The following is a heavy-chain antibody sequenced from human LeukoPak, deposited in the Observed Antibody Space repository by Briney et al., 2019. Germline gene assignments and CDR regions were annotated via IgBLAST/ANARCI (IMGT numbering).Heavy chain of an antibody. D-gene: IGHD2/OR15-2a*01. Sequence: SETLSLTCTVSGGSISSSSYYWGWIRQPPGKGREGIGSIYYSGSTYYNPSLKSRVTISVDTSKNQFSLTLSSVTDADTAVYYCARASIYHYYMDVWGKGTTVTISS. CDR3: ARASIYHYYMDV. CDR2: IYYSGST. CDR1: GGSISSSSYY. V-gene: IGHV4-39*01. J-gene: IGHJ6*03.